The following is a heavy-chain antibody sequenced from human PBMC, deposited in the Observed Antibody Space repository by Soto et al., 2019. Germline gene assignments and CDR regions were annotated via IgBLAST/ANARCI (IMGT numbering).Heavy chain of an antibody. D-gene: IGHD6-19*01. J-gene: IGHJ4*02. Sequence: QVKLQASGPGLVKPSETLSLTCSVSGGSIRSDGYYWNWIRQHPERGLEWIGYIYYSGNTDLNPSNTSRATISSDTSKNEFSRTPTSLAAADTAVYFGARASGGAVADFDYWGQGTLVTVSS. V-gene: IGHV4-31*03. CDR3: ARASGGAVADFDY. CDR1: GGSIRSDGYY. CDR2: IYYSGNT.